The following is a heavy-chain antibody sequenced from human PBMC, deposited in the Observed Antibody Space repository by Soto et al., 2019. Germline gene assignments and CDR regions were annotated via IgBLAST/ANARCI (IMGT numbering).Heavy chain of an antibody. CDR1: GFTFNKYV. CDR3: AKMEIYYDYVWGGCPDF. Sequence: GGSLRLSCAASGFTFNKYVMSWVRQPPGKGLEWVSFISGSGRSTYYADSVKGRFTISRDNSKNTLYLQMNSLRDGDTAVYYCAKMEIYYDYVWGGCPDFWGQGTLVTVSS. J-gene: IGHJ4*02. D-gene: IGHD3-16*01. CDR2: ISGSGRST. V-gene: IGHV3-23*01.